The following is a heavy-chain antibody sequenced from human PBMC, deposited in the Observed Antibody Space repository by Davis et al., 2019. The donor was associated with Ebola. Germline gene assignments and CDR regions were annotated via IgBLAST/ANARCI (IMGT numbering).Heavy chain of an antibody. CDR2: IYYSGST. CDR1: GGSISSYY. CDR3: ARGTLWFGELPSYYFDY. V-gene: IGHV4-59*01. Sequence: MPSETLSLTCTASGGSISSYYWSWIRQPPGKGLEWIGYIYYSGSTNYNPSLKSRVTISVDTSKNQFSLKLSSVTAADTAVYYCARGTLWFGELPSYYFDYWGQGTLVTVSS. J-gene: IGHJ4*02. D-gene: IGHD3-10*01.